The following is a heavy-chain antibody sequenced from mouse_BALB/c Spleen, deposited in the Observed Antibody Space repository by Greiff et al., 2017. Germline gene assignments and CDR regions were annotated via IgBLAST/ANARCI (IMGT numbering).Heavy chain of an antibody. CDR1: GYAFSSYW. V-gene: IGHV1-80*01. D-gene: IGHD3-2*01. J-gene: IGHJ2*01. CDR3: ARRETARPFDY. Sequence: VQLQQSGAELVRPGSSVKISCKASGYAFSSYWMNWVKQRPGQGLEWIGQIYPGDGDTNYNGKFKGKATLTADKSSSTAYMQLSSLTSEDSAVYFCARRETARPFDYWGQGTTLTVSS. CDR2: IYPGDGDT.